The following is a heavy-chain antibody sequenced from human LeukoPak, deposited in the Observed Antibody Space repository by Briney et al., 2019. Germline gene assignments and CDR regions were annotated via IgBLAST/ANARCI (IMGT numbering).Heavy chain of an antibody. CDR3: ARGEFRYYYYMDV. J-gene: IGHJ6*03. CDR1: GGSISGYY. D-gene: IGHD3-10*01. CDR2: IHYTGST. V-gene: IGHV4-59*01. Sequence: SETLSLTCSVSGGSISGYYWSWIRQPPGKGLEWIGYIHYTGSTNYNPSLKSRITISLDTSKNQFSLRLSSVTAADTAVYYCARGEFRYYYYMDVWGKGTTVTVSS.